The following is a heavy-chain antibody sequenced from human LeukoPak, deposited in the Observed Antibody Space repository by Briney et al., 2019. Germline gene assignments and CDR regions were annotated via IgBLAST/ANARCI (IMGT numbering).Heavy chain of an antibody. CDR1: GFTFSSYA. CDR3: AKDQGHYDSSIG. CDR2: ISGSGGST. V-gene: IGHV3-23*01. D-gene: IGHD3-22*01. Sequence: GGSLRLSCAASGFTFSSYAMSWVPQAPGKGLEWVSAISGSGGSTYYADSVKGRFTISRDNSKNTLHLLMNSLRAEDTAVYYCAKDQGHYDSSIGWGQGTLVTVSS. J-gene: IGHJ4*02.